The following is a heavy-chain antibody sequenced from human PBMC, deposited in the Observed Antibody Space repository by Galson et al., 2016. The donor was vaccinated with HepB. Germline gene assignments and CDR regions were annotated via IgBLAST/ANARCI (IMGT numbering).Heavy chain of an antibody. CDR1: GDSVSSDSAT. Sequence: CAISGDSVSSDSATWNWIRQSPSRGLEWLGRTYYSSKWHNDYALSVKSRISINADTSKNQISLQLNSVSPEDTAVYYCARVPLLFVDAVGYDAFDIWGQGTLVTVSS. J-gene: IGHJ3*02. D-gene: IGHD3-22*01. CDR2: TYYSSKWHN. CDR3: ARVPLLFVDAVGYDAFDI. V-gene: IGHV6-1*01.